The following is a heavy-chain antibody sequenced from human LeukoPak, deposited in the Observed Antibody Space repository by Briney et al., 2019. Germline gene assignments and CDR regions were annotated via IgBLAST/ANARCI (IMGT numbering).Heavy chain of an antibody. V-gene: IGHV4-4*07. CDR2: TNTSGST. J-gene: IGHJ4*02. CDR1: GGSISSYY. D-gene: IGHD3-10*01. Sequence: SETLSLTCTVSGGSISSYYWSWIRQPAGKGLEWIGRTNTSGSTNYNPSLKSRVTMSVDTSKNQFSLKLSSVTAADTAMYYCARVGSSGSGSYYPDYWGQGTLVTVSS. CDR3: ARVGSSGSGSYYPDY.